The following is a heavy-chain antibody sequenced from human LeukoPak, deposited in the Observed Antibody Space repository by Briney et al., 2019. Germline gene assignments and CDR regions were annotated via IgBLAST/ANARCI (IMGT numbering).Heavy chain of an antibody. V-gene: IGHV4-61*02. J-gene: IGHJ6*02. CDR1: GGSIGSGSYY. Sequence: SETLSLTCTVSGGSIGSGSYYWNWIRQPAGQRLEWLGRVYSSGSTNYTPSLKSRVTISVDTSKNQFSLKLSSVTAADTAVFYCARDLRYCSGGSCRYYYYGMDVWGQGTTVTVSS. D-gene: IGHD2-15*01. CDR3: ARDLRYCSGGSCRYYYYGMDV. CDR2: VYSSGST.